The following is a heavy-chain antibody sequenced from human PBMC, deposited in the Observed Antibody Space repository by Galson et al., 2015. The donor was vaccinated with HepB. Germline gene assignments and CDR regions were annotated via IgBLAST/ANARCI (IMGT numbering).Heavy chain of an antibody. V-gene: IGHV3-23*01. CDR2: ISESYNT. D-gene: IGHD3/OR15-3a*01. Sequence: SLRLSCAASGFTFHSYAMTWVRQAPGKGLEWVSYISESYNTFYADSVKDRFTISRDNDKTTMYLYLNRLTAEDTAVYYCARVWTDYGAFDLWGRGTLVTVSS. CDR3: ARVWTDYGAFDL. J-gene: IGHJ2*01. CDR1: GFTFHSYA.